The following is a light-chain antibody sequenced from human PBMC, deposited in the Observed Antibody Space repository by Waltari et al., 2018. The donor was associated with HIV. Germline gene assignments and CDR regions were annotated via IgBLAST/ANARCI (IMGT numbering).Light chain of an antibody. CDR1: SSHIGSNY. J-gene: IGLJ3*02. CDR2: RNN. CDR3: AAWDDSLSGWV. Sequence: QSVLTQPPSASGTPGQRVTISCSGSSSHIGSNYIYWYQPLPGTAPKLLIYRNNQRPSGVPDRFSGSKSGTSASLAISGLRSEDEADYSCAAWDDSLSGWVFGGGTKLTVL. V-gene: IGLV1-47*01.